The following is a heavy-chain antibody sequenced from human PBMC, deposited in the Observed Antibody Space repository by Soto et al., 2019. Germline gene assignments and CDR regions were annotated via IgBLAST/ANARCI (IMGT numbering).Heavy chain of an antibody. V-gene: IGHV4-61*01. CDR1: GGSVSSSNYY. J-gene: IGHJ4*02. Sequence: SETLSLTCTVSGGSVSSSNYYWSWIRQPPGKGLEWLGYIYYSGSASYNPSLKSRITVSVDTSKNQFSLKLSSVTAADTAVYYCARDRNGDTTFFDYWGQGTLVTVIL. CDR2: IYYSGSA. CDR3: ARDRNGDTTFFDY. D-gene: IGHD1-26*01.